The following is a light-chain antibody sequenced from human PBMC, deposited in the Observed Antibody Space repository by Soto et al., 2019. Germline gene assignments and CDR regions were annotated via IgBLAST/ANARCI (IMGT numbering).Light chain of an antibody. Sequence: QSALTQPASVSGSPGQSITISCTGTSSDVGGYNYVSWYQQHPGKAPKLMIYDVSNRPSGVSNRFSGSKSGNTASLTISGLQPEDEADYYCSSYTCSSTLVVFGGGTKVTVL. CDR2: DVS. J-gene: IGLJ2*01. CDR1: SSDVGGYNY. CDR3: SSYTCSSTLVV. V-gene: IGLV2-14*01.